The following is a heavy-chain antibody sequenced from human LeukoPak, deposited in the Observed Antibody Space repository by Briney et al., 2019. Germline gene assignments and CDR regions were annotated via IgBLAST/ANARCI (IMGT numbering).Heavy chain of an antibody. D-gene: IGHD6-19*01. V-gene: IGHV1-2*02. J-gene: IGHJ4*02. Sequence: ASVKVSCKASGYTFTGYYMHWVRQAPGQGLEWMGWINPNSGGTNYAQKFQGRVTMTRDTSISTAYMELSRLRSDDTAVYYCARAPHSSGWYKKGYFDYWGQGTLVTVSS. CDR3: ARAPHSSGWYKKGYFDY. CDR1: GYTFTGYY. CDR2: INPNSGGT.